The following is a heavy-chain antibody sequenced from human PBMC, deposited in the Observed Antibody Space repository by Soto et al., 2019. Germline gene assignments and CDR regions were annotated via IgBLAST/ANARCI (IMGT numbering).Heavy chain of an antibody. J-gene: IGHJ4*02. V-gene: IGHV4-39*01. D-gene: IGHD4-17*01. CDR2: IYYSGST. CDR3: ATQQDYGDHDSLVY. CDR1: GGSISSSSYY. Sequence: SETLSLTCTVSGGSISSSSYYWGWIRQPPGKGLEWIGSIYYSGSTYYNPSLKSRVTISVDTSKNQFSLKLSSVTAADTAVYYCATQQDYGDHDSLVYWGQGTLVTVSS.